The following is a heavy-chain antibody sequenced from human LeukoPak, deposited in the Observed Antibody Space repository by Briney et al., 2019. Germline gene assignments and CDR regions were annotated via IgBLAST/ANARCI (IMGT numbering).Heavy chain of an antibody. V-gene: IGHV3-74*01. CDR2: INPDGSST. CDR3: ARVYSGSYYRSGFDY. Sequence: PGGSLRLSCAASGFTFSRYWIHWVRQAPGKGLEWVSRINPDGSSTSYADSVKGRFTISRDNAKNTLYLQMNSLRAEDTAVYYCARVYSGSYYRSGFDYWGQGTLVTVSS. CDR1: GFTFSRYW. J-gene: IGHJ4*02. D-gene: IGHD1-26*01.